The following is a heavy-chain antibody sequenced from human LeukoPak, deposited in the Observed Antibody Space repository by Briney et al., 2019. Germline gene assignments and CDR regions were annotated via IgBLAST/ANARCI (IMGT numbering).Heavy chain of an antibody. CDR3: ARGGLYYDILTAVGVAFDI. CDR2: IKQDGSEK. Sequence: PGGSLRLSCAASGFTFSSYWMSWVRQAPGKGLEWVANIKQDGSEKYYVDSVKGRFTISRDNAKNSLYLQMNSLRAEDTAVYYCARGGLYYDILTAVGVAFDIWGQGTMVTVSS. D-gene: IGHD3-9*01. J-gene: IGHJ3*02. CDR1: GFTFSSYW. V-gene: IGHV3-7*01.